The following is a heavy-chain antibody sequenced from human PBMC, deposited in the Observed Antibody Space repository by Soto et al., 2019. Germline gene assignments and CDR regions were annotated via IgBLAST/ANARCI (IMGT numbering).Heavy chain of an antibody. CDR1: GGSIRGYC. CDR3: ARESISTVTHHDAFDI. J-gene: IGHJ3*02. D-gene: IGHD4-17*01. V-gene: IGHV4-59*06. CDR2: IYYSGST. Sequence: SETLSLTCTVSGGSIRGYCWTWIRQPPGKGLEWIGYIYYSGSTYYNPSLKSRVTISVDTSKNQFSLKLSSVTAADTAVYYCARESISTVTHHDAFDIWGQGTMVTVSS.